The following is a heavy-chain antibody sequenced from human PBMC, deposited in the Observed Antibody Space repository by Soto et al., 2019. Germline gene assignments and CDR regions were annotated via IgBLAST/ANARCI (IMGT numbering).Heavy chain of an antibody. D-gene: IGHD2-21*02. CDR3: AGQGMVVPGTYYFDY. V-gene: IGHV4-4*09. CDR2: IYSSGST. J-gene: IGHJ4*02. Sequence: PSETLSLTCTVSGGSISRHYWSWIRQTPGKGLEWIGYIYSSGSTNYNPSLKSRVTISVDTSKNQFSLKLSSVTAADTAVYYCAGQGMVVPGTYYFDYWGQGTLVTVSS. CDR1: GGSISRHY.